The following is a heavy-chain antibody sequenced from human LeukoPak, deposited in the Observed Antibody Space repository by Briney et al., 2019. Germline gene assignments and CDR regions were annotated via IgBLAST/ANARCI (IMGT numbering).Heavy chain of an antibody. J-gene: IGHJ4*02. D-gene: IGHD2-15*01. V-gene: IGHV4-59*02. CDR2: VYYSGST. CDR1: GGSVSGYY. CDR3: ARIHRYCSGGACYVLDN. Sequence: SETLSLTCVVSGGSVSGYYWGWIRQPPGRGLEWIGYVYYSGSTNYNPSSKSRITISVDTSRNQFSLQLSSVTAADTAVYYCARIHRYCSGGACYVLDNWGQGTLVAVSS.